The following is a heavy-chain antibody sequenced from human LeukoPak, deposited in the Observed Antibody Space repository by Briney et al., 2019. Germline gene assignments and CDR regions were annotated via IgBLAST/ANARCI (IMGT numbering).Heavy chain of an antibody. J-gene: IGHJ4*02. CDR2: ISSSGGTI. V-gene: IGHV3-48*03. Sequence: PGGSLRLSCAASGFTFSSYEMNWVRQAPGKGLEWVSYISSSGGTIYYADSVKGRFTISRDNAKNSLYLQMNSLRAEDTAVYYCARDPRSSGYFDYWGQGTLVTVSS. CDR3: ARDPRSSGYFDY. CDR1: GFTFSSYE. D-gene: IGHD6-6*01.